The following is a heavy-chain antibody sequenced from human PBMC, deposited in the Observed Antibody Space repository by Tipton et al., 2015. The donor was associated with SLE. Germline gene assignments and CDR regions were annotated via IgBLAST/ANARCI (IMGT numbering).Heavy chain of an antibody. CDR2: IYYSGST. Sequence: TLSLTCTVSGDSISRGDYYWSWIRQTPGKGLEWIGYIYYSGSTNYNPSLKSRVTISVDTSKNQFSLKLSSVTAADTAVYYCARDLLGSSWPNYYWYGMDVWGQGTTVTVSS. CDR1: GDSISRGDYY. V-gene: IGHV4-61*08. D-gene: IGHD6-13*01. CDR3: ARDLLGSSWPNYYWYGMDV. J-gene: IGHJ6*02.